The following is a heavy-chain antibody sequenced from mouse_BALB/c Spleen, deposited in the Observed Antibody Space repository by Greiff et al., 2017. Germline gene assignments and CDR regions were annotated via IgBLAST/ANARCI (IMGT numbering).Heavy chain of an antibody. J-gene: IGHJ4*01. CDR2: ISNLAYSI. CDR1: GFTFSDYG. Sequence: EVKVVESGGGLVQPGGSRKLSCAASGFTFSDYGMAWVRQAPGKGPEWVAFISNLAYSIYYADTVTGRFTISRENAKNTLYLEMSSLRSEDTAMYYCARESYAMDYWGQGTSVTVSS. V-gene: IGHV5-15*02. CDR3: ARESYAMDY.